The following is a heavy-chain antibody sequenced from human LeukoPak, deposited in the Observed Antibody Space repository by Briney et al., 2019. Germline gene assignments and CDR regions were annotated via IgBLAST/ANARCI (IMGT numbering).Heavy chain of an antibody. D-gene: IGHD3-10*01. CDR2: INPNSGGT. CDR3: ARRAGFGELLSLYYMDV. Sequence: GASAKVSCKASGYTFTGYYMHWVRQAPGQGLEWMGWINPNSGGTNYAQKFQGRVTMTRDTSISTAYMELSRLRSDDTAVYYCARRAGFGELLSLYYMDVWGKGTTVTVSS. J-gene: IGHJ6*03. CDR1: GYTFTGYY. V-gene: IGHV1-2*02.